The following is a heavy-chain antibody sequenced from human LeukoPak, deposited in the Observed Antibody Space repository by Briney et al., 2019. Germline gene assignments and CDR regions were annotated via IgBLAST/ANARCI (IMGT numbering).Heavy chain of an antibody. Sequence: PGGSLRLSCAASEFTFSTFWMSWVRQAPGKGLEWVANIKADGSVKHYVDSVEGRFSISRDNARSSLYLQMNSLRAEDTAVYYCVRDSDYQRNSGGLYAHYDALGIWGHGTMVTVSS. CDR2: IKADGSVK. J-gene: IGHJ3*02. CDR1: EFTFSTFW. CDR3: VRDSDYQRNSGGLYAHYDALGI. D-gene: IGHD2-21*01. V-gene: IGHV3-7*01.